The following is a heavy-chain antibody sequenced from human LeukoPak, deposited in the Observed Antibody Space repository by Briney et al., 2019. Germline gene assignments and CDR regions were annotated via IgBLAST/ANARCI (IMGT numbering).Heavy chain of an antibody. V-gene: IGHV3-15*01. CDR2: IKKKSDGGTV. CDR3: TTGYGSAWYA. CDR1: GFTFSSYA. J-gene: IGHJ4*02. Sequence: GGSLRLSCGASGFTFSSYAMNWVRQAPGKGLEWVGQIKKKSDGGTVEYAAPVKGRFTISRDDSKDTLSLQMNSLKTEDTAVYYCTTGYGSAWYAWGQGTLVTVSS. D-gene: IGHD6-19*01.